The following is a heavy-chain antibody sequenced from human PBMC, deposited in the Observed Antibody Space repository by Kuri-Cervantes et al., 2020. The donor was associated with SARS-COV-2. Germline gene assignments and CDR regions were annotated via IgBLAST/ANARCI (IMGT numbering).Heavy chain of an antibody. Sequence: GESLKISCAASGFTFSSYWMHWVRQAPGKGLVWVSRINSDGSSTSYADSVKGRFTISRDNAKNTLYLQMNSLRAEDTAVYYCARVYGGSSFFWGGMDVWGKGTTVTVSS. CDR3: ARVYGGSSFFWGGMDV. J-gene: IGHJ6*03. V-gene: IGHV3-74*01. CDR1: GFTFSSYW. D-gene: IGHD3-3*01. CDR2: INSDGSST.